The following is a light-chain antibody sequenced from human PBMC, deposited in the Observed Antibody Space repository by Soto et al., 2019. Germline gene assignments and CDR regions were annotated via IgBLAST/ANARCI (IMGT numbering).Light chain of an antibody. CDR3: QQYGSSRT. CDR1: QSVSSSY. Sequence: PGERAPLSCMASQSVSSSYLAWYQQKPGQAPRLLMSAASSRATGIPDRFSGSGSGTDFTLTISRLEPEDFAVYYCQQYGSSRTFGQGTKVDIK. CDR2: AAS. J-gene: IGKJ1*01. V-gene: IGKV3-20*01.